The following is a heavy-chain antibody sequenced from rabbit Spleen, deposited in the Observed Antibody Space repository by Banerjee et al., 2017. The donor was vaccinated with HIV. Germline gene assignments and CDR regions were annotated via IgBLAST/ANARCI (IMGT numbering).Heavy chain of an antibody. V-gene: IGHV1S40*01. D-gene: IGHD4-2*01. CDR2: IDAGITGYT. CDR1: GFSFSVGYD. J-gene: IGHJ4*01. Sequence: QQLVESGGGLVKPGASLTLTCKASGFSFSVGYDMCWVRQAPGKGLEWIGCIDAGITGYTYYASWAKGRFTVSKASSTAVTLQMTSLTAADTATYFCARDLDVGSRDLWGPGTLVTVS. CDR3: ARDLDVGSRDL.